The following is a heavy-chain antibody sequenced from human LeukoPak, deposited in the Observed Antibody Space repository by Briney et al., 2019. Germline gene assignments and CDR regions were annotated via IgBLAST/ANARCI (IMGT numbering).Heavy chain of an antibody. CDR3: ARIRGYSFDY. V-gene: IGHV4-59*01. CDR1: GGSIGSYY. D-gene: IGHD3-22*01. Sequence: SETLSLTCTVSGGSIGSYYWSWIRQPPGKGLEWIGYIYYSGNTNYNPSLKSRVTISVDTFKNQFSLKLSSVTAADTAIYYCARIRGYSFDYWGQGTLVTVSS. CDR2: IYYSGNT. J-gene: IGHJ4*02.